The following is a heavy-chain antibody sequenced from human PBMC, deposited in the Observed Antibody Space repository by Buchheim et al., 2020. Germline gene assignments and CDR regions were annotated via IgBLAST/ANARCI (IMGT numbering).Heavy chain of an antibody. J-gene: IGHJ5*02. CDR3: ARCRYNWNYHWFDP. V-gene: IGHV4-34*01. Sequence: QVQLQQWGAGLLKPSETLSLTCAVYGGSFSGYYWCWIRQPPGKGLEWIGEINHSGSTNYNPSLKIRVTITVDTSKNQFPLKLSSVTAADTAVYYCARCRYNWNYHWFDPWGQGTL. D-gene: IGHD1-7*01. CDR2: INHSGST. CDR1: GGSFSGYY.